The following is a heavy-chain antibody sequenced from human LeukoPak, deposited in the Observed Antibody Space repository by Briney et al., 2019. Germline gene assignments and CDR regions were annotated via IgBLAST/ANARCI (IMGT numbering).Heavy chain of an antibody. CDR1: GFSFSTYW. J-gene: IGHJ4*02. CDR3: ARAWSYSTGWYNY. Sequence: GGSLRLSCAASGFSFSTYWMSWVRQAPGKGLEWVANIKQDGSEKYYVDSVKGRFTISRDNAKNSLYLQMNSLRGEDTAVYYCARAWSYSTGWYNYWGQGTLVTVSS. V-gene: IGHV3-7*04. D-gene: IGHD6-19*01. CDR2: IKQDGSEK.